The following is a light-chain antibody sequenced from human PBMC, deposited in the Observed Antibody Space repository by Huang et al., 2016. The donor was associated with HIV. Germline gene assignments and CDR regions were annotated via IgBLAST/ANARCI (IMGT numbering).Light chain of an antibody. V-gene: IGKV4-1*01. Sequence: DIVVTQSPDSLALSLGERAVINCTSSQSVLYSSNIKNYLHWYQLKSGQPPKLLIYWASTRESGVPDRFSGDGSGTDFTLTINNLQAEDVAIYYCHQYYKTPQTFGQGTKV. CDR2: WAS. J-gene: IGKJ1*01. CDR3: HQYYKTPQT. CDR1: QSVLYSSNIKNY.